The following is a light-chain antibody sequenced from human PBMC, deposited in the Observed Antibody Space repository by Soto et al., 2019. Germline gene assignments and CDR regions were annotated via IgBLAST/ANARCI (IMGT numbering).Light chain of an antibody. J-gene: IGKJ1*01. CDR2: GAS. V-gene: IGKV3D-15*01. CDR1: QSVSSY. CDR3: QQYHNWPA. Sequence: IVLTQSPATLSLSPGERSTLSCRASQSVSSYLAWYQQRPGQAPRLLIYGASSRATGIPDRFSGSGSGTDFTLTISSLQSEDFAVYYCQQYHNWPAFGQGTKVDI.